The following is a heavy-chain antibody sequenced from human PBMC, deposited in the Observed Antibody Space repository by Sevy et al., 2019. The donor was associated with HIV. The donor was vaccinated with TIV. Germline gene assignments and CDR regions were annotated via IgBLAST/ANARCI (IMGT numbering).Heavy chain of an antibody. J-gene: IGHJ6*02. D-gene: IGHD2-2*03. CDR1: GFTFSSDA. Sequence: EGSLRLSCAASGFTFSSDAMHWVLQAPGKELEWVAVISYDGSNKYYADSVKGRFTISRDNSKNTLYLQMNSLRAEDTAVYYCARGVGSTWYYGMDVWGQGTTVTVSS. CDR3: ARGVGSTWYYGMDV. V-gene: IGHV3-30-3*01. CDR2: ISYDGSNK.